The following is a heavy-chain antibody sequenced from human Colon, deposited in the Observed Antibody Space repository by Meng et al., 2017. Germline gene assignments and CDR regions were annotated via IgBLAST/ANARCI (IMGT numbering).Heavy chain of an antibody. CDR1: GFTVSSNY. J-gene: IGHJ5*02. CDR2: IYSGGST. CDR3: ARELMLTFDP. V-gene: IGHV3-66*02. Sequence: EVQRGESGGGLVQPGGSLRLSCAASGFTVSSNYMSWVRQAPGKGLEWVSVIYSGGSTYYADSVKGRFTISRDNSKNTLYLQMNSLRAEDTAVYYCARELMLTFDPWGQGTLVTVSS. D-gene: IGHD3-16*01.